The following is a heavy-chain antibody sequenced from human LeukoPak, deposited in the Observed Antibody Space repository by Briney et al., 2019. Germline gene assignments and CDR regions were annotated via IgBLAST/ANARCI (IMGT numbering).Heavy chain of an antibody. V-gene: IGHV3-30-3*02. CDR1: GFTFSSYA. CDR3: ASFVVVPAAIREFDY. D-gene: IGHD2-2*02. CDR2: ISYDGSNK. J-gene: IGHJ4*02. Sequence: GGSLRLSCAASGFTFSSYAMHWVRQAPGKGLEWVAVISYDGSNKYYADSVKGRFTISRDNSKNTLYLQMNSLRAEDTAVYYCASFVVVPAAIREFDYWGQGTLVTVSS.